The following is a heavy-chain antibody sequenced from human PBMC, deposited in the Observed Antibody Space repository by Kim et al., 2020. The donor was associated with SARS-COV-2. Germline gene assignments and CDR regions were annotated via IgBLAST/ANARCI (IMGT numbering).Heavy chain of an antibody. D-gene: IGHD2-15*01. Sequence: GGSLRLSCAASGFTFISYSMNWVRQAPGKGLEWVSSISSSSSYIYYADSVKGRFTISRDNSKNSLYLQMNSLRAEDTAVYYCAIDEFCSGGSCWGPFDPWGQGTLVTVSS. CDR1: GFTFISYS. J-gene: IGHJ5*02. CDR3: AIDEFCSGGSCWGPFDP. V-gene: IGHV3-21*01. CDR2: ISSSSSYI.